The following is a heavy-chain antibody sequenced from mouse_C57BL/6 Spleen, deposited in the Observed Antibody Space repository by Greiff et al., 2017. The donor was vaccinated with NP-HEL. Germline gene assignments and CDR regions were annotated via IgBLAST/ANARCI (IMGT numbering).Heavy chain of an antibody. V-gene: IGHV1-19*01. Sequence: VQLQQSGPVLVKPGASVKMSCKASGYTFTDYYMNWVKQSHGKSLEWIGVINPYNGGTSYNQKFKGKATLTVDKSSSTAYMELNSLTSEDSAVYYCANDYDLSWFAYWGQGTLVTVSA. D-gene: IGHD2-4*01. CDR1: GYTFTDYY. CDR3: ANDYDLSWFAY. J-gene: IGHJ3*01. CDR2: INPYNGGT.